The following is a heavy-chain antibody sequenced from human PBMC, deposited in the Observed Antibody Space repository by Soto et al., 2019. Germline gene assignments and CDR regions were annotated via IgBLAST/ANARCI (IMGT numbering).Heavy chain of an antibody. CDR3: ARDPQGAYCGGDCYRNWFDP. V-gene: IGHV1-8*01. D-gene: IGHD2-21*02. Sequence: ASVKVSCKASGYTFTSYDINWVRQATGQGLEWMGWMNPNSGNTGYAQKFQGRVTMTRNTSTSTAYMELSSLRSEDTAVYYCARDPQGAYCGGDCYRNWFDPWGQGTLVTVSS. J-gene: IGHJ5*02. CDR2: MNPNSGNT. CDR1: GYTFTSYD.